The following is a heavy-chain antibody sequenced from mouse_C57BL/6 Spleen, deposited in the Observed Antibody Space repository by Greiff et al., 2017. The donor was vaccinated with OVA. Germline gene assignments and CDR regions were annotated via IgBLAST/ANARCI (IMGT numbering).Heavy chain of an antibody. CDR1: GFNIKDYN. Sequence: FQLQQSGAELVKPGASVKLSCKASGFNIKDYNMHWVKQRTDQGREGMGRIDPADGETKYAPKFQGKATITADTSSNTAYLQLSSLTSEDTAVYYCARGVTAHGFAYWGQGTLVTVSA. D-gene: IGHD3-2*02. CDR3: ARGVTAHGFAY. CDR2: IDPADGET. J-gene: IGHJ3*01. V-gene: IGHV14-2*01.